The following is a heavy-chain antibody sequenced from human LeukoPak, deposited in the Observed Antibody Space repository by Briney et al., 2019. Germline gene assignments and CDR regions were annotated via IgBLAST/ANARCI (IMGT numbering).Heavy chain of an antibody. J-gene: IGHJ4*02. CDR1: GFTFSSYS. Sequence: GGSLRPSCAASGFTFSSYSMNWVRQAPGKGLEWVSSISSSSSYIYYADSVKGRFTISRDNAKNSLYLQMNSLRAEDTAVYYCARVSSGYFNYWGQGTLVTVSS. CDR2: ISSSSSYI. D-gene: IGHD3-3*01. V-gene: IGHV3-21*01. CDR3: ARVSSGYFNY.